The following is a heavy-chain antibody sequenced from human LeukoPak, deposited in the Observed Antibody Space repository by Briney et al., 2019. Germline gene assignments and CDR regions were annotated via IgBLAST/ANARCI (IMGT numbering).Heavy chain of an antibody. V-gene: IGHV3-48*04. Sequence: GGSLRLSCAASGFTFSSYRLSWVRQAPGKGLEWVSYISSSGYTMYYTDSVRGRFTISRDNARSSLYLQMNSLRAEDTAVYYCARDLGYNYGDGMDVWGQGTTVTVSS. J-gene: IGHJ6*02. CDR3: ARDLGYNYGDGMDV. CDR2: ISSSGYTM. CDR1: GFTFSSYR. D-gene: IGHD5-18*01.